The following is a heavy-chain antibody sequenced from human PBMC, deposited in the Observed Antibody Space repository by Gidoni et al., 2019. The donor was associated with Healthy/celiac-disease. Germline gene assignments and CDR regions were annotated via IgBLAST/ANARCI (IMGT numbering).Heavy chain of an antibody. CDR1: GFTFSSYG. V-gene: IGHV3-33*01. CDR2: IWYDGSNK. CDR3: ARGDSDAFDI. Sequence: QVQLVESWGGVVQPGRSLRLPCAASGFTFSSYGMHWVRQAPGKGLGWVAVIWYDGSNKYYADSVKGRFTISRDNSKNTLYLQRNSLRAEDTAGYYCARGDSDAFDIWGQGTMVTVSS. J-gene: IGHJ3*02.